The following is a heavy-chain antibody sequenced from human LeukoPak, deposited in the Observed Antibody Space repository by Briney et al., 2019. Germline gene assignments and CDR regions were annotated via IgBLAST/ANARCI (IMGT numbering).Heavy chain of an antibody. CDR3: ARDSYDSSGYYYERIDY. D-gene: IGHD3-22*01. V-gene: IGHV1-69*04. CDR2: IIPILGIA. J-gene: IGHJ4*02. CDR1: GGTFSSYA. Sequence: SVKVSRKASGGTFSSYAISWVRQAPGQGLEWMGRIIPILGIANYAQKFQGRVTITADKSTSTAYMELSSLRSEDTAVYYCARDSYDSSGYYYERIDYWGQGTLVTVSS.